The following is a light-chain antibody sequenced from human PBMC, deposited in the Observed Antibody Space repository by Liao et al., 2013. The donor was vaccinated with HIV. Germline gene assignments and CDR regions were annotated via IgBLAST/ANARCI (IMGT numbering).Light chain of an antibody. CDR1: TLGDKN. CDR3: QVWDSGSAHVV. J-gene: IGLJ2*01. CDR2: QDT. V-gene: IGLV3-1*01. Sequence: SYELTQPPSVSVSPGQTASITCSGDTLGDKNACWYQQRPGQSPVLVIYQDTKRPSGIPERFSGSNSGNTATLTIGRVEAGDEADYYCQVWDSGSAHVVFGGGTKLTVL.